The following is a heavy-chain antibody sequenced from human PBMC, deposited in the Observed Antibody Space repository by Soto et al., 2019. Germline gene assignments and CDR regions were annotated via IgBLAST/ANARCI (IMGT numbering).Heavy chain of an antibody. CDR1: GGSISSSRCH. D-gene: IGHD6-19*01. CDR2: IKYSGTT. CDR3: ARHAAHSSGFTDY. J-gene: IGHJ4*02. Sequence: PSETLSLTCTVSGGSISSSRCHWGWIRQPPGKGLEWIASIKYSGTTFYNPSLKSRVTISVDTSKNQFSLKLSSVTAADTAVYYCARHAAHSSGFTDYWGQGTLVTVSS. V-gene: IGHV4-39*01.